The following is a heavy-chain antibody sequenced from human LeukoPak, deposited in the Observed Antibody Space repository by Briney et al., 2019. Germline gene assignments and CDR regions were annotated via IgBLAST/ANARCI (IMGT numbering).Heavy chain of an antibody. D-gene: IGHD2-2*02. CDR2: IYTSGST. CDR1: GGSISSGGFY. V-gene: IGHV4-61*02. Sequence: SETLSLTCTVSGGSISSGGFYWSWIREPAGKGLEWIGRIYTSGSTSYNPSLKSRVTISVDTSKNQFSLKLSSVTAADTAVYYCARDRGTSRYTRGYYFDYWGQGTLVTVSS. CDR3: ARDRGTSRYTRGYYFDY. J-gene: IGHJ4*02.